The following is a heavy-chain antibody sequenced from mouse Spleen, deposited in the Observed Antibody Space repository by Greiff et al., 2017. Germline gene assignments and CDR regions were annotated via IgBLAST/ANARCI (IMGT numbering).Heavy chain of an antibody. Sequence: VQLQQPGAELVKPGASVKLSCKASGYTFTSYWMQWVKQRPGQGLEWIGEIDPSDSYTNYNQKFKGKATLTVDTSSSTAYMQLSSLTSEDSAVYYCARATEAYWGQGTLVTVSA. CDR2: IDPSDSYT. CDR1: GYTFTSYW. D-gene: IGHD1-1*01. J-gene: IGHJ3*01. CDR3: ARATEAY. V-gene: IGHV1-50*01.